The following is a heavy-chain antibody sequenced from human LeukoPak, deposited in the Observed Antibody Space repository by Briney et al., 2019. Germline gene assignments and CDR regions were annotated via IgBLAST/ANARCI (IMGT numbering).Heavy chain of an antibody. J-gene: IGHJ4*02. CDR3: ARAPGNYYLDY. V-gene: IGHV1-2*02. CDR2: INPNSGGT. CDR1: GYTFTDYY. Sequence: ASVKVSCKASGYTFTDYYMHWVRQAPGPGLEWMGWINPNSGGTNYAQKFQGRVTMTRDTSISTAYMELSRLRSDDTAVYYCARAPGNYYLDYWGQGTLVTVSS. D-gene: IGHD1-26*01.